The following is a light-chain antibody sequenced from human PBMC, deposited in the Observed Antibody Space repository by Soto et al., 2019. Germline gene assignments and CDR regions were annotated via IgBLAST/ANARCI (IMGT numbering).Light chain of an antibody. V-gene: IGLV1-44*01. CDR2: TND. Sequence: QSVLTQPPSASGAPGQRVTISCSGSSSNIGRNAVNWYRQLPGTAPRLLIYTNDLRPSGVPDRFSASRSGTSASLAISGLQSEDEANFYCATWDDRLDGPVFGGGTKVTVL. CDR3: ATWDDRLDGPV. J-gene: IGLJ2*01. CDR1: SSNIGRNA.